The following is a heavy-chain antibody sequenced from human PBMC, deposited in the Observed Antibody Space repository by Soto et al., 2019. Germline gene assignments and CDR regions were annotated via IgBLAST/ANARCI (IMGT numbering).Heavy chain of an antibody. Sequence: PGESLKISCKGSGYSFTSYWISWVRQMPGKGLEWMGLIDPSDSYTNYSPSFQGHVTISAAKSISTAYLQWSSLKASDTAMYYCARPIGYCSGGSCYSGDYYYGMDVWGQGTTVTVSS. V-gene: IGHV5-10-1*01. CDR1: GYSFTSYW. D-gene: IGHD2-15*01. CDR2: IDPSDSYT. J-gene: IGHJ6*02. CDR3: ARPIGYCSGGSCYSGDYYYGMDV.